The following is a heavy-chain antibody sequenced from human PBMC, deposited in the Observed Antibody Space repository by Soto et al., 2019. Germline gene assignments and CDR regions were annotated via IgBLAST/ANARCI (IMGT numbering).Heavy chain of an antibody. V-gene: IGHV1-18*01. Sequence: QVQLVQSGDEVRKPGSSVKVSCKASGYIFVNYGIAWVRQAPGQGLEWMGWISPYSGNTHYASKVQGRLTMTTDTATSTAYMYLGSRPSDDTAVYYCAMVENYGTPTPQDVWGQGTTVTVSS. D-gene: IGHD1-1*01. J-gene: IGHJ6*02. CDR3: AMVENYGTPTPQDV. CDR1: GYIFVNYG. CDR2: ISPYSGNT.